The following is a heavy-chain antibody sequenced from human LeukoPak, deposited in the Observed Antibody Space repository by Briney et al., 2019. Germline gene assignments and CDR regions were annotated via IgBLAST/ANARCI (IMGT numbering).Heavy chain of an antibody. Sequence: ASVTVSCKVSGYTLTELSIHWVRQAPGKGLEWMGGFDPEDGETIYAQKFQGRVTMTEDTSTDTAYMELSSLRSEDTAVYYCATLRFLEWLSPNNWFDPWGQGTLVTVS. J-gene: IGHJ5*02. CDR1: GYTLTELS. V-gene: IGHV1-24*01. CDR2: FDPEDGET. D-gene: IGHD3-3*01. CDR3: ATLRFLEWLSPNNWFDP.